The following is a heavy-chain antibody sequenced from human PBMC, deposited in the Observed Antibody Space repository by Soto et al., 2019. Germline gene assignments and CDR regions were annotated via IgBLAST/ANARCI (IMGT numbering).Heavy chain of an antibody. CDR3: AKERLGRGIDY. V-gene: IGHV3-23*01. CDR1: GFTFSNYA. Sequence: EVLLLDSGGGLVQPGGSLSLSCAASGFTFSNYAMTWVHQAPGKGPEWISTVNNGGGGTYYADSVKGRFTISRDNSKNTLYLQVSSLRAEDTAVYYCAKERLGRGIDYWGQGILVTVSS. CDR2: VNNGGGGT. J-gene: IGHJ4*02. D-gene: IGHD3-10*01.